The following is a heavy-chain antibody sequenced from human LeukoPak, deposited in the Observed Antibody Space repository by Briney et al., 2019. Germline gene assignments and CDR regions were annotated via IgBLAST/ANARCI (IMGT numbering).Heavy chain of an antibody. Sequence: GRSLRLSCAASGFTCSSYAMHWVRQAPGKGLEWVAVISYDGSNKYYADSVKGRFTISRDNTKNTLYLQMNSLRAEDTAVYYCARDQGSSWYYFDYWGQGTLVTVSS. J-gene: IGHJ4*02. CDR3: ARDQGSSWYYFDY. D-gene: IGHD6-13*01. CDR1: GFTCSSYA. V-gene: IGHV3-30-3*01. CDR2: ISYDGSNK.